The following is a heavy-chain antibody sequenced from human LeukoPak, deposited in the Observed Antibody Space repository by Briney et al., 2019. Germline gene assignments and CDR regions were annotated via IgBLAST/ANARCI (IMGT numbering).Heavy chain of an antibody. J-gene: IGHJ5*02. Sequence: ASVKVSCQTSGYTFSDSFMHWVRQAPGQGLEWMGWINPNSGGTKYAQRFQGRVTMTRDTSISTVYMELSRLRSDDTAVHYCARVWSSGTNWFDHWGQGTLVTVSS. V-gene: IGHV1-2*02. CDR3: ARVWSSGTNWFDH. CDR2: INPNSGGT. D-gene: IGHD6-19*01. CDR1: GYTFSDSF.